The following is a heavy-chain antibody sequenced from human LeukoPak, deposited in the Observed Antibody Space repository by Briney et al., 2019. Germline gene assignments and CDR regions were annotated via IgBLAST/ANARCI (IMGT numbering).Heavy chain of an antibody. D-gene: IGHD6-13*01. CDR3: ARVLMSSSWWDYYYYMDV. CDR2: IKQDGSEK. Sequence: GGSLRLSCAASGFTFSSYWMSWVRQAPGKGLEWVANIKQDGSEKYYVDSVKGRFTISRDNAKNSLYLQMNSLRAEDTAVYYCARVLMSSSWWDYYYYMDVWGKGTTVTISS. V-gene: IGHV3-7*01. CDR1: GFTFSSYW. J-gene: IGHJ6*03.